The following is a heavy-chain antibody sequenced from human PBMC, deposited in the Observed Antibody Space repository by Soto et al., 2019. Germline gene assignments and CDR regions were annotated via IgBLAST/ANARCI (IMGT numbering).Heavy chain of an antibody. D-gene: IGHD3-10*01. V-gene: IGHV1-69*01. Sequence: QVQLVQSGAEVKKPVSSVKVSCKASGDNFSTYPISWVRQAHGQGLEWMGGIIPIYVTANYAQKFRGRVTITADERTRTSYMELTNLRSEDTAVYYCARDRGARGDFWGQGTLVTVSS. CDR3: ARDRGARGDF. CDR2: IIPIYVTA. CDR1: GDNFSTYP. J-gene: IGHJ4*02.